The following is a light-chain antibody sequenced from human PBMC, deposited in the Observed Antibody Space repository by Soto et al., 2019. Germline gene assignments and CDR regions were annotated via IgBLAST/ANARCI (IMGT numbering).Light chain of an antibody. J-gene: IGKJ4*01. V-gene: IGKV3-20*01. CDR2: DAS. Sequence: ELVLTQSPGTLSLSPGETATLSCRASQSVSSSYLAWYQQKPGQAPRRLIYDASSRATGIPDRVSCGGSGTDLSLTIGRLEPEDLAVYYWQEYGSAPLTFGRETKVESK. CDR3: QEYGSAPLT. CDR1: QSVSSSY.